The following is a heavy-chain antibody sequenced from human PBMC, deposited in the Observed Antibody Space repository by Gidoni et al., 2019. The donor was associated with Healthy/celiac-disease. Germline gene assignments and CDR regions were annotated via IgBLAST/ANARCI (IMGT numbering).Heavy chain of an antibody. CDR1: GFTVSSNY. CDR3: ASARGGATGDY. CDR2: IYSGGST. V-gene: IGHV3-66*02. J-gene: IGHJ4*02. Sequence: EVQLVESGGGLVQPGGSLRLSCAASGFTVSSNYMSWVRQAPGKGLEWVAVIYSGGSTYYADSVKGRFTISRDNSKNTLYLQMNSLRAEETAVYYCASARGGATGDYWGQGTLVTVSS. D-gene: IGHD1-26*01.